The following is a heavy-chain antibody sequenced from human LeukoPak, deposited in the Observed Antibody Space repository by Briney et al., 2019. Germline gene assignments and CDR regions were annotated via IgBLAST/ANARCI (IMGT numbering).Heavy chain of an antibody. CDR2: IYYSGST. J-gene: IGHJ4*02. V-gene: IGHV4-39*01. CDR1: GGSISSSNYY. CDR3: ASSGYSDY. D-gene: IGHD3-22*01. Sequence: SETLSLTCTVSGGSISSSNYYWGWIRQPPGKGLEWIGSIYYSGSTYYNPSLKSRVTISVDTSKNQFSLKLSSVTAADTAVYYCASSGYSDYWGQGTLVTVSS.